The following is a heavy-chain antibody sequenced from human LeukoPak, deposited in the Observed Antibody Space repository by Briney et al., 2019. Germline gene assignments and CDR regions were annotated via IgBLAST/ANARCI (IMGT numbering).Heavy chain of an antibody. V-gene: IGHV3-48*03. CDR2: ISSTGSDI. J-gene: IGHJ4*02. D-gene: IGHD2-21*02. CDR1: GFIFSNYE. Sequence: GGSLRLSCAGSGFIFSNYEMNWVRQAPGKGLEWVSYISSTGSDIYYADSVKGRFTITRDNAENSLYLQMNSLRAEDTAVYYCAKAGGGGDSRPFDYWGQGTVVTVSS. CDR3: AKAGGGGDSRPFDY.